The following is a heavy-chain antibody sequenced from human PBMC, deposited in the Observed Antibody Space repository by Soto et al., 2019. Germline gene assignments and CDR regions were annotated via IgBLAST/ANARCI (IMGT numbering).Heavy chain of an antibody. D-gene: IGHD3-22*01. J-gene: IGHJ6*02. CDR2: ISSSAYT. CDR3: ARAYYDNSGYPLGGMDV. Sequence: PGGSLRLSCAASGFPFSDYYMSWIRQAPGGGLEWISYISSSAYTIYADSVKGRFTISREDAKNSLYLQMDSLRAGDTAVYYCARAYYDNSGYPLGGMDVWGQGTMVTVSS. CDR1: GFPFSDYY. V-gene: IGHV3-11*06.